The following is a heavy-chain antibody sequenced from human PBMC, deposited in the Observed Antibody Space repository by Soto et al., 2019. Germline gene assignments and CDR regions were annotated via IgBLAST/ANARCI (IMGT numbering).Heavy chain of an antibody. CDR2: ISGSGGST. D-gene: IGHD2-2*01. V-gene: IGHV3-23*01. CDR1: GFTFSSYA. CDR3: AKGKVVVVPAARYYFDY. J-gene: IGHJ4*02. Sequence: GGSLRLSCAASGFTFSSYAMSWVRQAPGKGLEWVSAISGSGGSTYYADSVKGRLTISRDNSKNTLYLQMNSLRAEDTAVYYCAKGKVVVVPAARYYFDYWGQGTLVTVSS.